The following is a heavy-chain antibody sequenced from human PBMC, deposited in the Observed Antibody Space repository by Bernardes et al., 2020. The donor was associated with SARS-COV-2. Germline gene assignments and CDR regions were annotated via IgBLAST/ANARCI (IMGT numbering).Heavy chain of an antibody. CDR2: ISSSSSYI. CDR1: GFTFSSYS. J-gene: IGHJ6*02. V-gene: IGHV3-21*01. Sequence: GSLRLSCAASGFTFSSYSMNWVRQAPGKGLEWVSSISSSSSYIYYADSVKGRFTISRDNAKNSLYLQMNSLRAEDTAVYYCARETDGYNYLYYYYGMDVWGQGTTVTVSS. CDR3: ARETDGYNYLYYYYGMDV. D-gene: IGHD5-12*01.